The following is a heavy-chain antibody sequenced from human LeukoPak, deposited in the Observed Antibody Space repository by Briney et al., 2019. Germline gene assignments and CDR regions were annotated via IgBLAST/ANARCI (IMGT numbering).Heavy chain of an antibody. V-gene: IGHV3-66*01. CDR1: GFTVSSNY. Sequence: GGSLRLSCAASGFTVSSNYMSRVRQAPGKGLEWVSVIYSGGSTYYADSVKGRFTISRDNSKNTLYLQMNSLRAEDTAVYYCARDRSSSIDYWGQGTLVTVSS. D-gene: IGHD6-6*01. CDR2: IYSGGST. CDR3: ARDRSSSIDY. J-gene: IGHJ4*02.